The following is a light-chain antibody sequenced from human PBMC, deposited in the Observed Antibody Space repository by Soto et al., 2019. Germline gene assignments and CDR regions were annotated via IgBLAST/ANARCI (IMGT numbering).Light chain of an antibody. J-gene: IGKJ4*01. CDR1: QSVGTY. CDR3: QQYNDWPRT. Sequence: EIVMTQSPATLSVSPGERATLSCRASQSVGTYLAWYQQKPGQAPRLLIYGASTRAAGISPRFSGGGSGTDFTLTITGLQSEAFAVYYCQQYNDWPRTFGRGTKVGIK. CDR2: GAS. V-gene: IGKV3-15*01.